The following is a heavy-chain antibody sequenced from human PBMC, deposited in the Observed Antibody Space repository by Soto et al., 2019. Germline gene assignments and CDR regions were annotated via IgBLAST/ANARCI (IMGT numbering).Heavy chain of an antibody. V-gene: IGHV3-20*04. D-gene: IGHD1-26*01. J-gene: IGHJ3*02. CDR2: INWNGGST. CDR1: GFTFDDYG. Sequence: GGSLRLSCAASGFTFDDYGMSWVRQAPGKGLEWVSGINWNGGSTGYADSVKGRFTISRDNAKNSLYLQMNSLRAEDTALYYCASGVGATAIAAFDISGQGTMVTVSS. CDR3: ASGVGATAIAAFDI.